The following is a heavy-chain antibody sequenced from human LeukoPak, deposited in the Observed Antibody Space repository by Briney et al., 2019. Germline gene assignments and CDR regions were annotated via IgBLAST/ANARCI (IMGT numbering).Heavy chain of an antibody. CDR3: ARARHYDTSGHCHDAFDS. D-gene: IGHD3-22*01. J-gene: IGHJ3*02. CDR1: GFTFSSYG. CDR2: ISYDGSNK. V-gene: IGHV3-30*03. Sequence: PGGSLRLSCAASGFTFSSYGMHWVRQAPGKGLEWVAVISYDGSNKYYADSVKGRFTISRDNSKNTLYLQMNSLRAEDTAVYYCARARHYDTSGHCHDAFDSWGQGTMVTVSS.